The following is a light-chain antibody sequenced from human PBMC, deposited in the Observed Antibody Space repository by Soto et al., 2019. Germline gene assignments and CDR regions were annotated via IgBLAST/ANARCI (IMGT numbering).Light chain of an antibody. CDR2: EAT. CDR3: SLYTSTNTFM. Sequence: QSALTQPASVSGSPGQSITISCTGTSSDIGRYNLVSWYQQHPGKPPKLMIYEATKRPSRVTNRFSGSKSGNTAFLTISGLQAEAKAYYICSLYTSTNTFMFGGGTKVTVL. CDR1: SSDIGRYNL. V-gene: IGLV2-23*02. J-gene: IGLJ3*02.